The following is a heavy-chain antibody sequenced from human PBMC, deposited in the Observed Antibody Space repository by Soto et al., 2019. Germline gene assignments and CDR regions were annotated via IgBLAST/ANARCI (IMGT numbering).Heavy chain of an antibody. J-gene: IGHJ4*02. CDR1: GHTFITLG. Sequence: QVQLVQSGAEMRKPGASVKVSCKVSGHTFITLGVSWVRQAPGQGLEWMGWINNRNGNTNYAQKFQGRVSMTRDTSTTTVYMELRSRTSDAAAVYFCARETNQWDHIYWDSWGQGTLVIVSS. D-gene: IGHD1-26*01. CDR2: INNRNGNT. CDR3: ARETNQWDHIYWDS. V-gene: IGHV1-18*01.